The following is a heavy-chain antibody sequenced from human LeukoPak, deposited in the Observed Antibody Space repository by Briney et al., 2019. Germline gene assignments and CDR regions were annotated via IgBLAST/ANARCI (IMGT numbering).Heavy chain of an antibody. CDR3: ARDGGQAARAPRGEFDY. CDR1: GYTFTGYY. CDR2: INPNSGGT. D-gene: IGHD6-6*01. J-gene: IGHJ4*02. Sequence: ASVKVSCKASGYTFTGYYMHWVRQAPGQGLEWMGWINPNSGGTNYAQKFQGRVTMTRDTSISTAYMELSRLRSDDTAVYYCARDGGQAARAPRGEFDYWGQGTLVTVSS. V-gene: IGHV1-2*02.